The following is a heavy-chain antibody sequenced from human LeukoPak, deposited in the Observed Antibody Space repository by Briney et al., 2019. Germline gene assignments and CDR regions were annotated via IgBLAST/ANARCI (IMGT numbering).Heavy chain of an antibody. CDR1: GYTFRTYD. V-gene: IGHV1-8*01. D-gene: IGHD2-2*01. CDR2: MNPNSGNT. CDR3: ARAVRIQLLLKY. J-gene: IGHJ4*01. Sequence: ASVKVSCKASGYTFRTYDVAWVRQAPGQGLEWMGWMNPNSGNTGYAQKFKGRVTMTSDASIGSAYMELSSLRSEDTAVYFCARAVRIQLLLKYWGHGTLITVSS.